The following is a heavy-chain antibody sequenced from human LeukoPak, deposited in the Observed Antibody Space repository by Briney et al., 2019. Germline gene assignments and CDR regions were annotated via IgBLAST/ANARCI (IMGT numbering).Heavy chain of an antibody. V-gene: IGHV3-30-3*01. CDR3: AREDYGSGSYPSYYFDY. D-gene: IGHD3-10*01. J-gene: IGHJ4*02. CDR2: ISYDGSNK. Sequence: GGSLRLSCAASGFTFSSYAMHWVRQAPGKGLEWVAVISYDGSNKYYADSVKGRFTISRDNSKNTLYLQMNSLRAEDTAVYYCAREDYGSGSYPSYYFDYWGQGTLVTVSS. CDR1: GFTFSSYA.